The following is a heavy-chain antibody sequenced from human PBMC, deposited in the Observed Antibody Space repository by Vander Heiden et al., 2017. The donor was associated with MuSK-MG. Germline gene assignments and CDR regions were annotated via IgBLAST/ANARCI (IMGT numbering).Heavy chain of an antibody. D-gene: IGHD3-22*01. CDR1: GGTFSSYA. V-gene: IGHV1-69*01. Sequence: QVQLVQSGAEVKKPGSSVKVSCKASGGTFSSYAISWVPQAPGQGLEWMGGIIPIFGTANYAQKFQGRVTITADESTSTAYMELSSLRSEDTAVYYCARDTYDSSLVRGPGYYYYYMDVWGKGTTVTVSS. J-gene: IGHJ6*03. CDR2: IIPIFGTA. CDR3: ARDTYDSSLVRGPGYYYYYMDV.